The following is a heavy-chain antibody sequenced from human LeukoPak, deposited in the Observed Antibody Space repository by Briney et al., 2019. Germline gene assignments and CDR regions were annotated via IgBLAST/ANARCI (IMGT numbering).Heavy chain of an antibody. J-gene: IGHJ4*02. D-gene: IGHD3-10*01. CDR1: GYSFTNYW. Sequence: PGESLKISCRGSGYSFTNYWIGWVRQMPGKGLERMGIIYPSNSDNRYSPSFQGQVTMSADKSISTAYLQWSSLKASDTAMYYCARLSLITMVRGVIQYYFEYWGQGTLVTVSS. CDR3: ARLSLITMVRGVIQYYFEY. V-gene: IGHV5-51*01. CDR2: IYPSNSDN.